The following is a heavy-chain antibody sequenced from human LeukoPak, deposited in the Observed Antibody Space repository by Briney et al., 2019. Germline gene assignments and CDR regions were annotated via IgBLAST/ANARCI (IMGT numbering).Heavy chain of an antibody. V-gene: IGHV4-34*01. CDR1: GGSFSGYY. CDR2: INHSGST. Sequence: SETLSLTCAVYGGSFSGYYWSWIRQPPGKGPEWIGEINHSGSTNYNPSLKSRVTISVDTSKNQFSLKLSSATAADTAVYYCARENLWQGYDILTGYFGNNWFDPWGQGTLVTVSS. D-gene: IGHD3-9*01. J-gene: IGHJ5*02. CDR3: ARENLWQGYDILTGYFGNNWFDP.